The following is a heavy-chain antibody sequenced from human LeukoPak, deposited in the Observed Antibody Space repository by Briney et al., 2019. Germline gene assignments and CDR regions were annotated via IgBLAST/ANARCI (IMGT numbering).Heavy chain of an antibody. CDR3: ARCYYGSGSYPDAFDI. J-gene: IGHJ3*02. CDR1: GGSISSYY. Sequence: PSETLSLTCTVSGGSISSYYWSWIRQPAGKGLEWIGRIYTSGSTNYNPSLKSRVTISVDTSKNQFSLKLSSVTAADTAVYYCARCYYGSGSYPDAFDIWGQGTMVTASS. D-gene: IGHD3-10*01. CDR2: IYTSGST. V-gene: IGHV4-4*07.